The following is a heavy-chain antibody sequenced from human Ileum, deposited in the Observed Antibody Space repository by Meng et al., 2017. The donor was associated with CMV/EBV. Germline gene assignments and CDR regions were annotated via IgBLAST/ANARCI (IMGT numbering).Heavy chain of an antibody. CDR1: GYTFTDHN. CDR3: ARDVWGFDY. CDR2: ISLGNGQT. D-gene: IGHD7-27*01. V-gene: IGHV1-18*03. J-gene: IGHJ4*02. Sequence: QVHLLQSGAEVKKPGXSVKISCKTSGYTFTDHNIGWVRQAPGQGIEWVGWISLGNGQTVYGHKLQGRVTVTTDTSTNTAYMELRNLRSDDMAMYYCARDVWGFDYWGQGTLVTVSS.